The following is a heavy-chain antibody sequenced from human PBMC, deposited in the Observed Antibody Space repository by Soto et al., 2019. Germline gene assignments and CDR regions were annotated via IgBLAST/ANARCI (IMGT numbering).Heavy chain of an antibody. CDR2: IHHSGSS. V-gene: IGHV4-30-2*02. J-gene: IGHJ6*02. CDR3: ARRGYGPGFPYYYGMDV. Sequence: PSETLSLTCAVSGGSISSGGAGSGSHQGRAWSGSGIGYIHHSGSSHHNPSLRSGVTISLERSKNQFSLKLSSVTAADTAVYYCARRGYGPGFPYYYGMDVWGQGTTVTVSS. CDR1: GGSISSGG. D-gene: IGHD3-10*01.